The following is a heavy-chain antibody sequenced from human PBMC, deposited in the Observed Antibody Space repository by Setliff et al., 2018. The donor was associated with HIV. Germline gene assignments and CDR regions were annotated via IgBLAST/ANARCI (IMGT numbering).Heavy chain of an antibody. D-gene: IGHD3-22*01. CDR3: ARARRDSYDRGRRNHYYIDV. V-gene: IGHV1-8*02. CDR1: GYTFNSYD. CDR2: MNPNSGNT. Sequence: ASVKVSCKASGYTFNSYDINWVRQATGQGLEWMGWMNPNSGNTGYAQKFQGRVTMTRNTSISTAYMELSSLRSEDTAVYYCARARRDSYDRGRRNHYYIDVWGKGTTVTVSS. J-gene: IGHJ6*03.